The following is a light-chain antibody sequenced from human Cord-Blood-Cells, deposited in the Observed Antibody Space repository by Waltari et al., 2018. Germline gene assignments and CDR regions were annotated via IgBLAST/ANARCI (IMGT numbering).Light chain of an antibody. CDR2: AAS. CDR3: QQYNSYPLT. J-gene: IGKJ4*01. Sequence: DIQMPQPPSSLSASLGDRHTITCRASQVISIYFAWFQQKPGKAPTSLIYAASSLQSGVPSKFSGSGSGTDFTLTISSLQPEDFATYYCQQYNSYPLTFGGGTKVEIK. V-gene: IGKV1-16*02. CDR1: QVISIY.